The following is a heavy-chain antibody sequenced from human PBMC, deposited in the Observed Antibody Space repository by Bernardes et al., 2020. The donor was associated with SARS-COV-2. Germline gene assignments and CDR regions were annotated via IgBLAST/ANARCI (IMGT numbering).Heavy chain of an antibody. V-gene: IGHV3-7*01. Sequence: GGSLRLSCAASGFTFSTFWMTWVRQAPGKGLEWVANINQDGSETFYVDSVKGRFTISRDNAKNSLFMEMNTLRAEDTAVYYCARIYSTSSFDFDYWGQGTQV. CDR3: ARIYSTSSFDFDY. D-gene: IGHD6-6*01. CDR1: GFTFSTFW. CDR2: INQDGSET. J-gene: IGHJ4*02.